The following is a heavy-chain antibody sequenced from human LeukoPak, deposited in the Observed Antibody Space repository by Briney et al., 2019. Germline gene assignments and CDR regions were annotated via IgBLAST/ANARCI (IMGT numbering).Heavy chain of an antibody. V-gene: IGHV1-69*06. CDR3: ARDPTMVRGVTIVSGWFDP. CDR1: GGTFSTYV. CDR2: IIPIYDTP. D-gene: IGHD3-10*01. J-gene: IGHJ5*02. Sequence: SVKVSCKASGGTFSTYVISWVRQAPGQGLEWMGRIIPIYDTPDYAQKFQGRVTITADKSTSTAYMDLSSLRSEDTAVYYCARDPTMVRGVTIVSGWFDPWGQGTLVTASS.